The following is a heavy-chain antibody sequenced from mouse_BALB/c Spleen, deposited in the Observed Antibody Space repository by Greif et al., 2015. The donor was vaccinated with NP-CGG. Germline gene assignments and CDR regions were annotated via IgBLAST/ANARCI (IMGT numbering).Heavy chain of an antibody. D-gene: IGHD2-3*01. V-gene: IGHV1-7*01. CDR2: INPSTGYT. J-gene: IGHJ2*01. CDR1: GYTFTSYW. Sequence: VQLVESGAELAKPGASVKMSCKASGYTFTSYWMHWVKQRPGQGLEWIGYINPSTGYTEYNQKFEDKATLTADKSSSTAYMQLSSLTSEDSAVYYCARSDGYFDYWGQGTTLTVSS. CDR3: ARSDGYFDY.